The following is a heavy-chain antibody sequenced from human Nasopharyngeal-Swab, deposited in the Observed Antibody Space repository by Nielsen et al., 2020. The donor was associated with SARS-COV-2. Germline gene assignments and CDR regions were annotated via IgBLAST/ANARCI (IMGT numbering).Heavy chain of an antibody. CDR1: GFTFSSYW. D-gene: IGHD3-9*01. Sequence: LSLTCAASGFTFSSYWMSWVRQAPGKGLEWVANIKQGGSEKYYVDSVKGRFTISRDNAKNSLYLQMNSLRAGDTAVYYCATENYDILTVGYWGQGTLVTVSS. J-gene: IGHJ4*02. CDR2: IKQGGSEK. CDR3: ATENYDILTVGY. V-gene: IGHV3-7*01.